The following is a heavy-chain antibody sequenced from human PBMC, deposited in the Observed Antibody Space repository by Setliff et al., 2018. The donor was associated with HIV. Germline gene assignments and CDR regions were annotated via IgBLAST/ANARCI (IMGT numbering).Heavy chain of an antibody. CDR3: ARDIGGYWDYHYYMDV. CDR1: GYIFTDYY. CDR2: INPNGGYT. V-gene: IGHV1-2*02. Sequence: VASVKVSCKASGYIFTDYYIHWVRQAPGQGLEWMGWINPNGGYTQYAQKFQGRVTMTRDTSISTGSMELSRLRSDDTAVYYCARDIGGYWDYHYYMDVWGKGTTVTVSS. J-gene: IGHJ6*03. D-gene: IGHD3-22*01.